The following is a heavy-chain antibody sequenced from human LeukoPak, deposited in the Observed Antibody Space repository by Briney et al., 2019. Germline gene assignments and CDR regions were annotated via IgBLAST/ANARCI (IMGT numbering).Heavy chain of an antibody. Sequence: PGGSLRLSCAAYGFTFGSFWMNWVRQAPGKGLEWVANIKYDGSEKYYVDSVKGRLTLSRDNDKNSPYLQMNSLRAADTAVSYCARDPTRGYSYGYEEYWGQGTLVTVSS. V-gene: IGHV3-7*01. CDR3: ARDPTRGYSYGYEEY. D-gene: IGHD5-18*01. J-gene: IGHJ4*02. CDR2: IKYDGSEK. CDR1: GFTFGSFW.